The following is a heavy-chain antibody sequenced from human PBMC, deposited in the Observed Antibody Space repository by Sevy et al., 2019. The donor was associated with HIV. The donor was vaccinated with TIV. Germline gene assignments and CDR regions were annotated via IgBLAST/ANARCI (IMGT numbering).Heavy chain of an antibody. V-gene: IGHV3-11*01. J-gene: IGHJ6*02. CDR1: GFIFSDFY. CDR3: ERDHVVVEPLANYGMDV. CDR2: ISSRGSTI. Sequence: GESLKISCAASGFIFSDFYMSWVRQAPGKGLEWISYISSRGSTIYYADSVKGRFTISRDNAKNSLYLQMNSLTAEDTAIYYVERDHVVVEPLANYGMDVWGQGTTVTVSS. D-gene: IGHD2-2*01.